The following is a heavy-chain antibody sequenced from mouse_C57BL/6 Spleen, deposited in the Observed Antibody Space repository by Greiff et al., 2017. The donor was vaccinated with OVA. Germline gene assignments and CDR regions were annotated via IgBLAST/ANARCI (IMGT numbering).Heavy chain of an antibody. V-gene: IGHV1-26*01. CDR2: INPNNGGT. CDR3: ARGRDYEGAMDY. CDR1: GYTFTDYY. Sequence: EVQLQQSGPELVKPGALVKISCKASGYTFTDYYMNWVKQSHGKSLEWIGDINPNNGGTSYNQKFKGKATLTVDKSSSTAYMELRSLTSEDSAVYYCARGRDYEGAMDYWGQGTSVTVSS. D-gene: IGHD2-4*01. J-gene: IGHJ4*01.